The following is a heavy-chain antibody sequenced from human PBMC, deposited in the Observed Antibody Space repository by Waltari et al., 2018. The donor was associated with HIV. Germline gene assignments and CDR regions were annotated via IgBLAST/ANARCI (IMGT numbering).Heavy chain of an antibody. CDR1: GLPFRHYA. CDR3: AKDWENDSNGYSYLGPFDL. Sequence: EVHVLESGGGSVQPGGSLRISCAASGLPFRHYAMTWVSQAPGKGLEWVSTISGIAGSIYYADSVKGRFTISRDNFKHTLFLQMNSLRVEDTAVYYCAKDWENDSNGYSYLGPFDLWGPGTSVVVSS. J-gene: IGHJ3*01. D-gene: IGHD3-22*01. CDR2: ISGIAGSI. V-gene: IGHV3-23*01.